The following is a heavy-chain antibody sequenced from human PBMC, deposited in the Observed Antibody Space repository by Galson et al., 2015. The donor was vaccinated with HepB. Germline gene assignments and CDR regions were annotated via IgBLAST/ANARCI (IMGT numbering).Heavy chain of an antibody. CDR2: ITWNGNSI. Sequence: SLRLSCAASGFTFENYAMHWVRQVPGKGLEWVSGITWNGNSIGYVASVKGRFTISRDNAKNSLYLQMNSLGTEDTALYYCAKPLRIASRRGALDIWGPGTMVVVSS. CDR1: GFTFENYA. CDR3: AKPLRIASRRGALDI. V-gene: IGHV3-9*01. D-gene: IGHD6-6*01. J-gene: IGHJ3*02.